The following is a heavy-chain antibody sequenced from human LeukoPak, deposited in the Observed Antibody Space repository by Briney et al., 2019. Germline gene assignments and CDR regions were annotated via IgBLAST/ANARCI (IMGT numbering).Heavy chain of an antibody. CDR3: ARGNPGRRVGATGLDY. CDR1: GGSISSYY. D-gene: IGHD1-26*01. Sequence: SETLSLTCTVSGGSISSYYWSWIRQPPGKGLEWIGYIYYSGSTNYNPSLKSRVTISVDTSKNQFSLKLSSVTAADTAVYYCARGNPGRRVGATGLDYWGQGTLVTVSS. CDR2: IYYSGST. V-gene: IGHV4-59*01. J-gene: IGHJ4*02.